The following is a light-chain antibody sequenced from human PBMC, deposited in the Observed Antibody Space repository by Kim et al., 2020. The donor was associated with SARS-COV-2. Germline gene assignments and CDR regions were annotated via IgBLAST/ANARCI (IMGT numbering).Light chain of an antibody. J-gene: IGKJ1*01. CDR2: GAS. CDR1: QSVDSSS. V-gene: IGKV3-20*01. Sequence: PGERATLSCRASQSVDSSSSAWYQQKPGQAPRLLIYGASRRATGIPDRFSGSGSGTDFTLTISRLEPEDFAVYYCQQYGSSPWTFGQGTKVDIK. CDR3: QQYGSSPWT.